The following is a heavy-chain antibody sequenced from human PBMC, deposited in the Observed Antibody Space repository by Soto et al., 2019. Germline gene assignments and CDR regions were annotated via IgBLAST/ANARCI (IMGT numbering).Heavy chain of an antibody. J-gene: IGHJ4*02. CDR3: AREFYYVWGSYLPFDY. Sequence: EVQLVESGGGLVQPGGSLRLSCAASGFTFSSYWMHWVRQAPGKGLVWVSRINSDGSSTSYADSVKGRFTISRDNAKNTLYLQMNSLRAEDTAVYYCAREFYYVWGSYLPFDYWGQGTLVTVSS. CDR1: GFTFSSYW. D-gene: IGHD3-16*02. CDR2: INSDGSST. V-gene: IGHV3-74*01.